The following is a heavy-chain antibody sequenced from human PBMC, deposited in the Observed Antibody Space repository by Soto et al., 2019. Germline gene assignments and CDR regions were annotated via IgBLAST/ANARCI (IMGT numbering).Heavy chain of an antibody. D-gene: IGHD2-2*01. CDR1: EFTFSNYA. CDR3: ARDRGCSSTSCFLYYYYYGMDV. J-gene: IGHJ6*04. CDR2: ISDNGGTT. Sequence: GGSLRLSCAASEFTFSNYAMSWVRQAPGKGLEWVSSISDNGGTTYYADSVKGRFTISRGNSKNTLYLQMNSLRAEDTAVYYCARDRGCSSTSCFLYYYYYGMDVWGKGTTVTVSS. V-gene: IGHV3-23*01.